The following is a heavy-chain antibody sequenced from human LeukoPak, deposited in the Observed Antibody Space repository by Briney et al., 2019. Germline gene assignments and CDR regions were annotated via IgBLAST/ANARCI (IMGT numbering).Heavy chain of an antibody. D-gene: IGHD1-26*01. CDR2: ISNNGGYT. V-gene: IGHV3-23*01. Sequence: GGSLRLSCAASGFTFSSYWMNWARQAPGKGLEWVSAISNNGGYTYYADSVQGRFTISRDNSKNTLYLQMNSLRAEDTAVYYCARDHGGSYFDYWGQGTLVTVSS. J-gene: IGHJ4*02. CDR1: GFTFSSYW. CDR3: ARDHGGSYFDY.